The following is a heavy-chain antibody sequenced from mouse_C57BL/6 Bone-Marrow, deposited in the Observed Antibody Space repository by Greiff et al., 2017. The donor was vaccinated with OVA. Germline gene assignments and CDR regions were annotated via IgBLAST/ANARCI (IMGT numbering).Heavy chain of an antibody. D-gene: IGHD2-3*01. Sequence: DVMLVESGGGLVQPGGSMKLSCAASGFTFSDAWMDWVRQSPETGLEWVAEIRNKANNHATYYDESVKGRFTISRDDSKSSVYLQMNSLRAEDTGIYYCTRPMGGFAYWGQGTLVTVSA. CDR1: GFTFSDAW. CDR2: IRNKANNHAT. J-gene: IGHJ3*01. CDR3: TRPMGGFAY. V-gene: IGHV6-6*01.